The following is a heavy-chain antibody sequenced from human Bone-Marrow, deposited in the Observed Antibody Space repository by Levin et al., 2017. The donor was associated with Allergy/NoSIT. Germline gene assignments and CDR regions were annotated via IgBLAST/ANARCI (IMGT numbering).Heavy chain of an antibody. CDR1: GYPFVSYG. J-gene: IGHJ4*02. D-gene: IGHD5-12*01. Sequence: GASVKVSCKASGYPFVSYGINWLRQAPGQALEWLGWINTYTGQPTYAQAFRGRFVFSLDTSVSTTYLQINTLGTEDTAVYYCARDNTAYDLWGQGTLVTVSS. V-gene: IGHV7-4-1*02. CDR2: INTYTGQP. CDR3: ARDNTAYDL.